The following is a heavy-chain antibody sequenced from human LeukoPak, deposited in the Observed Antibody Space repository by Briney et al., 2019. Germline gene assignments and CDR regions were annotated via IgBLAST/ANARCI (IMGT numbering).Heavy chain of an antibody. D-gene: IGHD1-1*01. Sequence: PSETLSLTCSVSSDSINNKYWSWIRQPARKELAWIGRVFSSGTTYYNPSLKSRVTMTVDTSKNQFSLNLNSVTASDTAVYYCARDQGYTYWQTQNFDYWGQGMLVTVSS. J-gene: IGHJ4*02. CDR2: VFSSGTT. CDR1: SDSINNKY. V-gene: IGHV4-4*07. CDR3: ARDQGYTYWQTQNFDY.